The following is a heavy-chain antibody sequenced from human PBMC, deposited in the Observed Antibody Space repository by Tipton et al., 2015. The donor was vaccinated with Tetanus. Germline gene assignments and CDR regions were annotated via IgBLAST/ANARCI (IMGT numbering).Heavy chain of an antibody. J-gene: IGHJ6*02. Sequence: RSLRLSCAASGFTFDTYAMHWVRQPPGKGLEWVSGISWNSGNIGYADSVKGRFTISRDNAKNSLYLQMNSLRAEDTALYYCAKDNGGYSSSWRYGMGVWGQRATGTCSS. CDR2: ISWNSGNI. V-gene: IGHV3-9*01. CDR3: AKDNGGYSSSWRYGMGV. D-gene: IGHD6-13*01. CDR1: GFTFDTYA.